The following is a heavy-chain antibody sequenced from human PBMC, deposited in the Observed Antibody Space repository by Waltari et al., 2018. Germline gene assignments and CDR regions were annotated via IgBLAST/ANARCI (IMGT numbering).Heavy chain of an antibody. CDR3: ARVTLAYCGGDCGLVFDY. V-gene: IGHV1-18*01. D-gene: IGHD2-21*02. CDR1: GYTFTSYG. J-gene: IGHJ4*02. Sequence: QVQLVQSGAEVKKPGASVKVSCKASGYTFTSYGISWVRQAPGQGLEWMGWISAYNGNTNYAQKFQGRVTITADESTSTAYMELSSLRSEDTAVYYCARVTLAYCGGDCGLVFDYWGQGTLVTVSS. CDR2: ISAYNGNT.